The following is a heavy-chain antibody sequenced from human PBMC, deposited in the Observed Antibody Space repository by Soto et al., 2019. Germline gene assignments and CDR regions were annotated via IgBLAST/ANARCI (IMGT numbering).Heavy chain of an antibody. CDR2: INPSGGST. CDR3: ARGTNYYDSSGYYYAFDI. J-gene: IGHJ3*02. D-gene: IGHD3-22*01. Sequence: ASVKVSCKASGYTFTSYYMHWVRQAPGQGLEWMGIINPSGGSTSYAQKFQGRVAMTRDTSTSTVYMELSSLRSEDTAVYYCARGTNYYDSSGYYYAFDIWGQGTMVTVSS. CDR1: GYTFTSYY. V-gene: IGHV1-46*01.